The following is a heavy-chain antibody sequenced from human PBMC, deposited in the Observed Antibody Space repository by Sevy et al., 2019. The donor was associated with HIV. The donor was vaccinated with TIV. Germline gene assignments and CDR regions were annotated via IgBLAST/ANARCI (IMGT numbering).Heavy chain of an antibody. V-gene: IGHV3-23*01. D-gene: IGHD2-2*01. Sequence: GGSLRFSCAASGFTFSNYAMSWVRQAPGKGLEWVSSISRSGGSTYYADSVKGRFTISRDNSKNTLYLQMNSLRAEETAVYYCAKVDVVVPVADYGLDVWGQGTTVTVSS. J-gene: IGHJ6*02. CDR3: AKVDVVVPVADYGLDV. CDR1: GFTFSNYA. CDR2: ISRSGGST.